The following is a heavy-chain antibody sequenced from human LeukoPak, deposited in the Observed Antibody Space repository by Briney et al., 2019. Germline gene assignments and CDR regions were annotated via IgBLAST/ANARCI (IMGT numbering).Heavy chain of an antibody. J-gene: IGHJ5*02. Sequence: ASVKVSRKASGGTFSSYAISWVRQAPGQGLEWMGRIIPIFGTANYAQKFQGSVTITTDESTSTAYMELSSLRSEDTAVYYCARDLHYYDSSGYYYPNWFDPWGQGTLVTVSS. D-gene: IGHD3-22*01. V-gene: IGHV1-69*05. CDR3: ARDLHYYDSSGYYYPNWFDP. CDR1: GGTFSSYA. CDR2: IIPIFGTA.